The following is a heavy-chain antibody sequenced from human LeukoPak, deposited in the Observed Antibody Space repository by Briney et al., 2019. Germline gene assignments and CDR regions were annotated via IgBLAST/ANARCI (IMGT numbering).Heavy chain of an antibody. CDR1: GFTFSDYS. CDR3: ARGHSSGYYPKY. J-gene: IGHJ4*02. D-gene: IGHD3-22*01. V-gene: IGHV3-48*04. Sequence: GGSLRLSCAASGFTFSDYSMNWVRQAPGKGLEWISYVGISSGNTKYAASVKGRFTISRDNAKNSLYLQMNSLRAEDTAVYYCARGHSSGYYPKYWGQGTLVTVSS. CDR2: VGISSGNT.